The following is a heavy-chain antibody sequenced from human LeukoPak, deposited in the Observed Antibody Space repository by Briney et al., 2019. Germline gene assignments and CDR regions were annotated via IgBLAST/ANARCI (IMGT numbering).Heavy chain of an antibody. CDR3: ARETGYSYGLSLDY. CDR2: ISAYNGNT. D-gene: IGHD5-18*01. Sequence: ASVKVSCKASGGTFTSYGISWVRQAPGQGLEWMGWISAYNGNTNYAQKLRGRVTMTTDTSTSTAYMELRSLRSDDTAVYYCARETGYSYGLSLDYWGQGTLVTVSS. CDR1: GGTFTSYG. V-gene: IGHV1-18*01. J-gene: IGHJ4*02.